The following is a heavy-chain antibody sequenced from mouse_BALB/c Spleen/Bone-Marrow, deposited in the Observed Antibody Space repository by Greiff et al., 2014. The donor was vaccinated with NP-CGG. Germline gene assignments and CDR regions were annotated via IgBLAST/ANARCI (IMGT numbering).Heavy chain of an antibody. J-gene: IGHJ4*01. D-gene: IGHD2-10*02. Sequence: EVKLMESGGGLVKPGGSLKLSCAASGFTFSDYYMYWVRQTPEKRLEWVATISDGGGYTYYPDSVGGRFTISRDNAKNNLYLQMSSRKSEDAAMYYCARSGERYGAMDYWGQGTSVTVFS. CDR3: ARSGERYGAMDY. CDR1: GFTFSDYY. V-gene: IGHV5-4*02. CDR2: ISDGGGYT.